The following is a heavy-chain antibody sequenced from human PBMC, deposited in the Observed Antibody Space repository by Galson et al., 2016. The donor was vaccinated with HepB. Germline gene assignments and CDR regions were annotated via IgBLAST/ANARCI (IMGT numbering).Heavy chain of an antibody. J-gene: IGHJ4*02. CDR3: ARVGIVVVVAATTRVFDY. CDR1: GGSFSDYY. CDR2: INPSGST. D-gene: IGHD2-15*01. V-gene: IGHV4-34*01. Sequence: SETLSLTCVVYGGSFSDYYWSWIRQPPGKGLEWIGEINPSGSTNYNPSLKSRVTISVDKSKNQFSLNVNSVTVADTAVYYCARVGIVVVVAATTRVFDYWGQGTLVTVST.